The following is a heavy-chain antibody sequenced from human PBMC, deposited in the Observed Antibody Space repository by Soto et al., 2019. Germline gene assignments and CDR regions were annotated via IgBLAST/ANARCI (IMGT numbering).Heavy chain of an antibody. Sequence: QVQLQESGPGLVKPSQTLSLTCTVSGGSISGGVYYWSWIRQPPGKGLEWIGYIFDSGSTYYNPSRRNRVTISVDTSKNQSSLRLSSVTVTDTAVYHCASEIIPLTTDCYFDLWGRGTLVTVSS. V-gene: IGHV4-30-4*01. CDR3: ASEIIPLTTDCYFDL. D-gene: IGHD4-17*01. CDR2: IFDSGST. CDR1: GGSISGGVYY. J-gene: IGHJ2*01.